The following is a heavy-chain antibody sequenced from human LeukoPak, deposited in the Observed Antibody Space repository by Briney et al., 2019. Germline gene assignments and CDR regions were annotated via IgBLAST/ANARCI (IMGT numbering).Heavy chain of an antibody. J-gene: IGHJ4*02. D-gene: IGHD3-22*01. CDR2: IYDSGST. CDR1: GGSISSSTYY. Sequence: SETLSLTCTVSGGSISSSTYYWGWIRQPPGKGLEWIGSIYDSGSTYYNPSLESRVTISVDTSKNQFSLKLNSVTAADTAVYYCARDRVYYYDSSGYLDYRGQGTLVTVSS. CDR3: ARDRVYYYDSSGYLDY. V-gene: IGHV4-39*07.